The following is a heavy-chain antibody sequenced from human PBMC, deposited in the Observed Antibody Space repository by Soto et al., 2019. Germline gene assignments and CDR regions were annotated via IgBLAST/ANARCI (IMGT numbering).Heavy chain of an antibody. CDR1: GFTFSSYS. J-gene: IGHJ4*02. Sequence: EVQLVESGGGLVQPGGSLRLSCAASGFTFSSYSMNWVRQAPGKGLEWVSYISSSSSTIYYADSVKGRFTISRDNAKKSLSLQLNSLRDEDTAVYYCARGLYYYDSSGYWGYWGQGNLVTVSS. CDR3: ARGLYYYDSSGYWGY. D-gene: IGHD3-22*01. CDR2: ISSSSSTI. V-gene: IGHV3-48*02.